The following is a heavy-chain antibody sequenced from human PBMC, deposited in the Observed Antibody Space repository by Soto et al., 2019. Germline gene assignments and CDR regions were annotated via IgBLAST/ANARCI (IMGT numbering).Heavy chain of an antibody. CDR1: GYSFTSYW. J-gene: IGHJ6*02. Sequence: GESLKISCKGSGYSFTSYWISWVRQMPGKGLEWMGRIDPSDSYTNYSPSFQGHVTISADKSISTAYLQWSSLKASDTAMYYCATLHGDYDVLTGQASYFYYYGLDVWGQGSTVTVSS. CDR2: IDPSDSYT. CDR3: ATLHGDYDVLTGQASYFYYYGLDV. D-gene: IGHD3-9*01. V-gene: IGHV5-10-1*01.